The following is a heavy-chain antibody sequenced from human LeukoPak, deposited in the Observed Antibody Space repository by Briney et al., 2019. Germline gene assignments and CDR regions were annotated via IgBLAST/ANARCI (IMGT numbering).Heavy chain of an antibody. CDR3: AKDRAYCGGDCYPGSDFDY. J-gene: IGHJ4*02. CDR2: ISGSGGST. Sequence: HPGGSLRRSCAASGFTFSSYAMSWARQAPGKGLEWVSAISGSGGSTYYADSVKGRFTISRDNSKNTLYLQMNSLRAEDTAVYYCAKDRAYCGGDCYPGSDFDYWGQGTLVTVSS. CDR1: GFTFSSYA. D-gene: IGHD2-21*02. V-gene: IGHV3-23*01.